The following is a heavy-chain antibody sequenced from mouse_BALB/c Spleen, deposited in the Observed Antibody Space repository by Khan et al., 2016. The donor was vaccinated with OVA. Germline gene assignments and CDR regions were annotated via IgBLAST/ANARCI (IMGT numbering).Heavy chain of an antibody. CDR3: TRSGYGSFAY. Sequence: VQLQESGAELVKPGASVRLSCKASGYTFTSYYLYWVKQRPGQGLEWIGDINPSNGDTNFNEKFKSKATLTVDKSSSTAYIHLNSLTSEDSAVYYCTRSGYGSFAYWGQGTLVTGSA. D-gene: IGHD2-2*01. V-gene: IGHV1-53*01. CDR1: GYTFTSYY. J-gene: IGHJ3*01. CDR2: INPSNGDT.